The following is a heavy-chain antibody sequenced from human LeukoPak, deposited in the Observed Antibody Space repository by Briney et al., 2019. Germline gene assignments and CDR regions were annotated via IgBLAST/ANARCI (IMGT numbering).Heavy chain of an antibody. V-gene: IGHV3-64D*06. J-gene: IGHJ4*02. D-gene: IGHD2-15*01. CDR3: VKWRISGGSFNLDY. CDR1: GFTFSSYA. Sequence: GGSLRLSCSASGFTFSSYAMHWVRQAPGKGLEYVSAISSNGGSTYYADSVKGRFTISRDNSKNTLYLQMSSLRAEDTAVYHCVKWRISGGSFNLDYWGQGTLVTVSS. CDR2: ISSNGGST.